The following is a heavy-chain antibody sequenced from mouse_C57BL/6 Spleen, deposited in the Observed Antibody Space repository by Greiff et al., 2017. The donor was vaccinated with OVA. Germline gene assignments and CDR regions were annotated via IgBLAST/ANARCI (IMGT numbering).Heavy chain of an antibody. Sequence: ESGPGLVKPSQSLSLTCSVTGYSITSGYYWNWIRQFPGNKLEWMGYISYAGSNTYNPSLKNRISITRDTSKNQFFLKLNSVTTEDTATYYCARYGKGGYFDVWGTGTTVTVSS. CDR2: ISYAGSN. CDR1: GYSITSGYY. J-gene: IGHJ1*03. CDR3: ARYGKGGYFDV. V-gene: IGHV3-6*01. D-gene: IGHD2-1*01.